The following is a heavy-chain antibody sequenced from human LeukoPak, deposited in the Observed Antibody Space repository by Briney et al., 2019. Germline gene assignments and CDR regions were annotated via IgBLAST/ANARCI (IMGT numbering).Heavy chain of an antibody. J-gene: IGHJ4*02. CDR3: ARATTVTTGFFDN. D-gene: IGHD4-17*01. CDR2: IYHGGTI. V-gene: IGHV4-38-2*01. Sequence: SETLSLTCAVSGYSFISDYYWGWIRQAPGKDLEWIATIYHGGTISYNPSLKTRVTMSLDTSKNEFSLNLTSPTAADTAVYYCARATTVTTGFFDNWGQGALVSVSS. CDR1: GYSFISDYY.